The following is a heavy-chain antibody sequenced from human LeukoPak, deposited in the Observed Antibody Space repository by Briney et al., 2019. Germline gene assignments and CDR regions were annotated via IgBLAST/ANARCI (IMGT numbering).Heavy chain of an antibody. J-gene: IGHJ4*02. CDR2: IRNDGTNA. Sequence: GGSLRLSCVASGFSFTTFGMHWVRQAPGKGLDWVALIRNDGTNANYADSVKGRFSISRDNSKNTLYLEMNSLRPDDTALYYCAKRTFGDYINSWGQGTQVTVSS. V-gene: IGHV3-30*02. D-gene: IGHD4-17*01. CDR3: AKRTFGDYINS. CDR1: GFSFTTFG.